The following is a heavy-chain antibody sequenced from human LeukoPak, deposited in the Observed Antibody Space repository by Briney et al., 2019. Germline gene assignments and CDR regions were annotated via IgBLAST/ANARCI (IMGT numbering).Heavy chain of an antibody. CDR1: GYTFTSYG. J-gene: IGHJ3*02. V-gene: IGHV1-18*01. Sequence: ASVKVSCKASGYTFTSYGISWVRQAPGQGLEWMGWISAYNGNTNYAQKLQGRVTMTTDTSTSTAYMELRSLRSDDTAVYYCARVADIVVVPAAMPYDAFGIWGQGTMVTVSS. CDR3: ARVADIVVVPAAMPYDAFGI. CDR2: ISAYNGNT. D-gene: IGHD2-2*01.